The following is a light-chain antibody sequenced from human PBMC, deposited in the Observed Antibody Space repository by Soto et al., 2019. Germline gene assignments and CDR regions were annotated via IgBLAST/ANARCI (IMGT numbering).Light chain of an antibody. CDR1: QSVSSSY. J-gene: IGKJ5*01. V-gene: IGKV3-20*01. Sequence: EMVLTQSPGTLSLSPGERATLSCRASQSVSSSYLAWYQQKPGQAPRLLIYGASSRATGISDRFSGSGSATDSTITISGLEPEDFAVYYCQQYGSSHTSGQETRLEIK. CDR3: QQYGSSHT. CDR2: GAS.